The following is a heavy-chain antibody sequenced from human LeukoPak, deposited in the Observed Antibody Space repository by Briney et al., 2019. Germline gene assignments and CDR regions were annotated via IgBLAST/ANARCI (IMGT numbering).Heavy chain of an antibody. V-gene: IGHV3-23*01. J-gene: IGHJ4*02. CDR2: ISGSGGST. CDR3: AKDGIVVVVAATPDY. CDR1: GFTFSSYA. Sequence: PGGSLRLYCAASGFTFSSYAMSWVRQAPGKGLEWVSAISGSGGSTYYADSVKGRFTISRDNSKNTLYLQMNSLRAEDTAVYYCAKDGIVVVVAATPDYWGQGTLVTVSS. D-gene: IGHD2-15*01.